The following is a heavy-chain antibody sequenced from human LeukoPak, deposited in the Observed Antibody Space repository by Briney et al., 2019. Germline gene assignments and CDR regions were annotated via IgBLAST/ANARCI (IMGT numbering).Heavy chain of an antibody. V-gene: IGHV4-59*01. D-gene: IGHD3-10*01. Sequence: SETLSLTCNVSGDSISSYYWSWIRQPPGKGLEWIGHIYYSGSTNYNPSLRSRVTISIDTSKKQLSLKLSSVTAADTAVYYCAREGRGLINPWFDPWGQGTLVTVSS. CDR3: AREGRGLINPWFDP. CDR2: IYYSGST. CDR1: GDSISSYY. J-gene: IGHJ5*02.